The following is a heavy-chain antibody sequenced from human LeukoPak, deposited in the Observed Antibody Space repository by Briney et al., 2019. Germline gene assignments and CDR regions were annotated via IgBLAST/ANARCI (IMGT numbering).Heavy chain of an antibody. D-gene: IGHD3-22*01. J-gene: IGHJ6*03. Sequence: ASVKVSCKASGYTFTSYAMNWVRQAPGQGLEWMEWINTNTGNPTYAQGFTGRFVFSLDTSVSTAYLQISSLKAEDTAVYYCARDPRSSSGYYHKGGDYYYYMDVWGKGTTVTVSS. V-gene: IGHV7-4-1*02. CDR1: GYTFTSYA. CDR2: INTNTGNP. CDR3: ARDPRSSSGYYHKGGDYYYYMDV.